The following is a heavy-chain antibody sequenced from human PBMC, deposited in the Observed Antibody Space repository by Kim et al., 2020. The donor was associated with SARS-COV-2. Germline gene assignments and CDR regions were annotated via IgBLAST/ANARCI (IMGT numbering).Heavy chain of an antibody. CDR1: GFTFRTYG. J-gene: IGHJ4*02. CDR2: INSDALVI. Sequence: GGSLRLSCTASGFTFRTYGMTWVRQAPGKGLEWVSHINSDALVISYADSVRGRFTISRDNAKNSLFLQMTSLRDEDTALYYCATDPDGDLDFDYWGQGTLVTVSS. CDR3: ATDPDGDLDFDY. V-gene: IGHV3-48*02. D-gene: IGHD4-17*01.